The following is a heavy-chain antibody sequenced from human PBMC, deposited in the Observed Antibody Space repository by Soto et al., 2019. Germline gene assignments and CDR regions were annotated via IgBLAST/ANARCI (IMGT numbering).Heavy chain of an antibody. V-gene: IGHV1-69*06. CDR3: ARGVYGSGNYYTGPSAFDI. J-gene: IGHJ3*02. Sequence: QVQLEQSGAEVKKPGSSVKVSCKASGGTLSDHGVAWLRQAPGQGLEWMGGTIPVFNTEKYAQTFQGRVTVTADKFTNIDYMELSSLRSDDTAFYFCARGVYGSGNYYTGPSAFDIWGQGTRVIVSS. CDR1: GGTLSDHG. D-gene: IGHD3-10*01. CDR2: TIPVFNTE.